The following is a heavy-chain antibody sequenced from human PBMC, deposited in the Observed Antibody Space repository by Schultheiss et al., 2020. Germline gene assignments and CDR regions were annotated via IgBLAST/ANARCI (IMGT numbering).Heavy chain of an antibody. V-gene: IGHV3-23*01. CDR2: ISGSGGST. CDR3: ASNSGKYCSGGSCYPPPRY. Sequence: GGSLRLSCAASGFTYSTYALHWIRQPPGKGLEWVSVISGSGGSTYYADSVKGRFTISRDNSKNTLYLQMNSLRAEDTAVYYCASNSGKYCSGGSCYPPPRYWGQGTLVTVSS. J-gene: IGHJ4*02. D-gene: IGHD2-15*01. CDR1: GFTYSTYA.